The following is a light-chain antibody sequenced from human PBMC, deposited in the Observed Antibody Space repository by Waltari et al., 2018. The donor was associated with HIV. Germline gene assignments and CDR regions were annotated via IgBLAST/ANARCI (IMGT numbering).Light chain of an antibody. CDR3: QQYIFPIT. CDR2: TTS. Sequence: IQMTQSPSTLSASIGDRVSITCRASHNVGTWLAWYQQNPGKDQSLLSSTTSTLESGVPTNFSGSGSGTYFTLTISALRPDDFASYFCQQYIFPITFGQGTKL. CDR1: HNVGTW. V-gene: IGKV1-5*03. J-gene: IGKJ2*01.